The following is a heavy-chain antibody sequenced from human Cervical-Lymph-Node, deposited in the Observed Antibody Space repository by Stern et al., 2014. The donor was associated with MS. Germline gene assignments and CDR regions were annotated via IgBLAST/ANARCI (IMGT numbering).Heavy chain of an antibody. V-gene: IGHV2-5*02. D-gene: IGHD3-3*01. CDR1: GFSLSTSGVG. Sequence: QVTLKESGPTLVKPTQTLTLTCTFSGFSLSTSGVGVGWIRQPPGKAREWLALIYWDDDKRYSPSLKSRLTITKDTSKNQVVLTMTNMDPVDTATYYCAHRRYDFWSGDYFDYWGQGTLVTVSS. J-gene: IGHJ4*02. CDR2: IYWDDDK. CDR3: AHRRYDFWSGDYFDY.